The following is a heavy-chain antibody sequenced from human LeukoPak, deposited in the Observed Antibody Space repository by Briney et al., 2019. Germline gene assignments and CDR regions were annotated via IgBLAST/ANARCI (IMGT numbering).Heavy chain of an antibody. CDR1: GASASMYY. J-gene: IGHJ4*02. Sequence: SQSHSPTCTVSGASASMYYSSWIRQPPRKGMEWTGYVYYIGTTNYNPSLKSRVTISVNTPKNQFSRKRSSVDAAAQAEYTWATVYYYDVSRFDYWGPGTLVTVSS. CDR2: VYYIGTT. V-gene: IGHV4-59*02. CDR3: ATVYYYDVSRFDY. D-gene: IGHD3-22*01.